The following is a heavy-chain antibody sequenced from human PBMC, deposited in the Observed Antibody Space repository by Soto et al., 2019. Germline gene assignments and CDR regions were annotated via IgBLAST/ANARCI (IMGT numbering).Heavy chain of an antibody. CDR1: GGSISSYY. D-gene: IGHD3-9*01. Sequence: SETLSLTCTVSGGSISSYYWSWIRQPPGKGLEWIGYIYYSGSTNYNPSLKSRVTISVDTSKNQFSLKLSSVTAADTAVYDSARAGVYYAILTGYFSDYYYYMDVWGKGTTVTVSS. CDR2: IYYSGST. CDR3: ARAGVYYAILTGYFSDYYYYMDV. J-gene: IGHJ6*03. V-gene: IGHV4-59*01.